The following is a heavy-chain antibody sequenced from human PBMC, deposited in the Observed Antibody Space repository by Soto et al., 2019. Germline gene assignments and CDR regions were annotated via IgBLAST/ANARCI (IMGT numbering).Heavy chain of an antibody. D-gene: IGHD3-10*01. CDR3: ARTTTYYYGSGGQRYFDY. CDR1: GYTFTSYY. CDR2: INPSGGST. Sequence: ASVKVSCKASGYTFTSYYMHWVRQAPGQGLEWMGIINPSGGSTSYAQKFQGRVTMTRDTSTSTVYMELSSLRSEDTAVYYCARTTTYYYGSGGQRYFDYWGQGTLVTV. J-gene: IGHJ4*02. V-gene: IGHV1-46*01.